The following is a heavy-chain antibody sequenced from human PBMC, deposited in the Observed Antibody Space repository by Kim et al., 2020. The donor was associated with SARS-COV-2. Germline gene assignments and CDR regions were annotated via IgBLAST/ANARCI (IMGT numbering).Heavy chain of an antibody. CDR2: IIPIFGTA. Sequence: SVKVSCKASGGTFSSYAISWVRQAPGQGLEWMGGIIPIFGTANYAQKFQGRVTITADESTSTAYMELSSLRSEDTAVYYCAREPLNDYGDYDWERLRNWFDPWGQGTLVTVSS. J-gene: IGHJ5*02. D-gene: IGHD4-17*01. CDR1: GGTFSSYA. CDR3: AREPLNDYGDYDWERLRNWFDP. V-gene: IGHV1-69*13.